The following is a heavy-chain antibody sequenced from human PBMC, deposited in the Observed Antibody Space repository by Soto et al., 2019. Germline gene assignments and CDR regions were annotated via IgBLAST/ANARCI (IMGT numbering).Heavy chain of an antibody. J-gene: IGHJ4*02. CDR1: GGSLSGYY. CDR3: ARGWGRIFDY. V-gene: IGHV4-34*01. CDR2: INHSGST. D-gene: IGHD7-27*01. Sequence: QVQLQQWGAGLLKPSETLSLTCAVYGGSLSGYYWSWIRQPPGKGLEWIGEINHSGSTNYNPSLKSRLTISVDTSKNQFSLKLISVTAADTAVYYCARGWGRIFDYWGQGTLVTVSS.